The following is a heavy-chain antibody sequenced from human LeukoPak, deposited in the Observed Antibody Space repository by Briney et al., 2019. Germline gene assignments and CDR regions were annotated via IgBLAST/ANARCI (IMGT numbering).Heavy chain of an antibody. J-gene: IGHJ4*02. D-gene: IGHD6-19*01. CDR3: ARSYSSGWYAKYYFDY. CDR2: IIPIFGTA. Sequence: SVKVSCKASGGTFSSYAISWVRQAPGQGLQWMGGIIPIFGTANYAQKFQGRVTITADESTSTAYMELSSLRSEDTAVYYCARSYSSGWYAKYYFDYWGQGTLVTVSS. CDR1: GGTFSSYA. V-gene: IGHV1-69*13.